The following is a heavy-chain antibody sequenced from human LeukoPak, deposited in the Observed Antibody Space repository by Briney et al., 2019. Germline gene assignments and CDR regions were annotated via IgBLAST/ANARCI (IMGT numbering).Heavy chain of an antibody. CDR3: ARGRKRRAEWSYYYYYMDV. Sequence: SETLSLTCAVYGGSFSGYYWSWIRQPPGKGLEWIGEINHSGSTNYNPSLKSRVTISVDTSKNQFSLKLSSVTAADTAVYYCARGRKRRAEWSYYYYYMDVWGEGTTVTVSS. J-gene: IGHJ6*03. CDR1: GGSFSGYY. V-gene: IGHV4-34*01. D-gene: IGHD3-3*01. CDR2: INHSGST.